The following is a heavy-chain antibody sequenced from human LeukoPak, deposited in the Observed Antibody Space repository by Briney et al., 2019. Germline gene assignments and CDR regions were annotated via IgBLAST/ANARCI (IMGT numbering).Heavy chain of an antibody. Sequence: ASVTVSCKASGYTLTDYNIHWVRQAPGQGLEWMGWVNPNSGGTKCAQKFRDRVTMTRDTSISTVYMELSSLRSDDTAVYYCARARVMDVWGQGTTVTVSS. J-gene: IGHJ6*02. CDR3: ARARVMDV. D-gene: IGHD3-10*01. CDR1: GYTLTDYN. V-gene: IGHV1-2*02. CDR2: VNPNSGGT.